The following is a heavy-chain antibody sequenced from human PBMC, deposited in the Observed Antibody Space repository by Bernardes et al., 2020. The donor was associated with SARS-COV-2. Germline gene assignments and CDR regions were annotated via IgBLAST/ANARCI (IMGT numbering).Heavy chain of an antibody. CDR1: GFTFSSYA. CDR3: AIGRITMIVVVDVDY. Sequence: GGSLRLSCAASGFTFSSYAMSWVRQAPGKGLEWVSAISGSGGSTYYADSVKGRFTISRDNSKNTLYLQMNSLRAEDTAVYYCAIGRITMIVVVDVDYWCQGTLVTVFS. D-gene: IGHD3-22*01. J-gene: IGHJ4*02. V-gene: IGHV3-23*01. CDR2: ISGSGGST.